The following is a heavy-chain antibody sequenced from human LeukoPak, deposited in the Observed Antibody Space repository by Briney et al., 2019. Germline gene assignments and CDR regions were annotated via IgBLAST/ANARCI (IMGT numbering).Heavy chain of an antibody. CDR1: GFTFSDYY. CDR3: AKGLAAAGTSRGMDV. V-gene: IGHV3-23*01. CDR2: VSGSGGNT. Sequence: GGSLRLSCAASGFTFSDYYMSWVRQAPGKGLEWVLAVSGSGGNTYYADSVKGRFTISRDLQMNSLRAEDTALYYCAKGLAAAGTSRGMDVWGQGTTVTVSS. D-gene: IGHD6-13*01. J-gene: IGHJ6*02.